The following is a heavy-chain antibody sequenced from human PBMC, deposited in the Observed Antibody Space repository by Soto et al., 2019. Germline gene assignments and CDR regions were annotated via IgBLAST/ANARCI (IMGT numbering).Heavy chain of an antibody. CDR1: GFSLSTGGMG. D-gene: IGHD2-21*02. J-gene: IGHJ6*02. CDR2: IYWDGDR. Sequence: GSGPTLVNPTQTLTLTCTFSGFSLSTGGMGVGWIRQPPGKALEWLALIYWDGDRRYSPSLMNRLTIAKDTSKNQVVLTMTNMDPVDTATYYCVHSRCGGDCLQSYSSHYYYGMDIWGQGTTVTAP. V-gene: IGHV2-5*02. CDR3: VHSRCGGDCLQSYSSHYYYGMDI.